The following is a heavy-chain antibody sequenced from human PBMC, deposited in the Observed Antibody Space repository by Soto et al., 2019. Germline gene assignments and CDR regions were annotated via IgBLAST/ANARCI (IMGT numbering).Heavy chain of an antibody. CDR3: ARGIRNYYGVDV. Sequence: EVQVVESGGGLVQPGGSLRLSCVASGFTFSTYWMHWVRQAPGKGLVWVSRIKFDGSTTSCADSVKGRFTISRDNAKNTVYLQMNSLRAEDTGVYYCARGIRNYYGVDVWGQGTTVTVSS. CDR2: IKFDGSTT. D-gene: IGHD5-18*01. J-gene: IGHJ6*02. V-gene: IGHV3-74*01. CDR1: GFTFSTYW.